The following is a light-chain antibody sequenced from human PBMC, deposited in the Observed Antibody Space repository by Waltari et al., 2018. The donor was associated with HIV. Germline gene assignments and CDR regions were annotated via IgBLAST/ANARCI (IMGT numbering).Light chain of an antibody. J-gene: IGLJ3*02. V-gene: IGLV1-44*01. CDR1: STNIGSNI. CDR2: SND. CDR3: AAWDDSLNGM. Sequence: SGSSTNIGSNIVNWYQQVPEAAPKLLIYSNDQRPSGVPDRFSGSKSGTSASLAISGLQSADEADYYCAAWDDSLNGMFGGGTKLTV.